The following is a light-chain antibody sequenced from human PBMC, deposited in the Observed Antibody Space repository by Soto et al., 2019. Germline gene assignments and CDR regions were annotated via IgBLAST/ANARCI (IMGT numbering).Light chain of an antibody. CDR2: DVS. Sequence: QSVLPQPASLSGSPGQSITISCTGTSSDVGGYNYVSWYQQHPGKAPKLMIYDVSNRPSGVSNRLSGSKSGNTASLTISGLQAEDEADYYCSSYTSSSTYVLGTGTKVTVL. J-gene: IGLJ1*01. CDR1: SSDVGGYNY. V-gene: IGLV2-14*01. CDR3: SSYTSSSTYV.